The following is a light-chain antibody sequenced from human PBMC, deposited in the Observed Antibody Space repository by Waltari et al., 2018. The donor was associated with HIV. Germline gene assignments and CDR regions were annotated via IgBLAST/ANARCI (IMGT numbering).Light chain of an antibody. Sequence: QSALTQPASVYGSPGQSITISCTGTSSAVGIYNLVSWYQQHPGKAPKLMIYEINKRPSGISNRFSGSKSGNTASLTISGLQAEDEAEYYCCSYAGTSTPHVFGTGTKVTVL. CDR2: EIN. J-gene: IGLJ1*01. CDR1: SSAVGIYNL. V-gene: IGLV2-23*02. CDR3: CSYAGTSTPHV.